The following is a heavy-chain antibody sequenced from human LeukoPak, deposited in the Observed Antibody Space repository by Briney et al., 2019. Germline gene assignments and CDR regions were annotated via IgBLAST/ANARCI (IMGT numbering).Heavy chain of an antibody. V-gene: IGHV4-34*01. J-gene: IGHJ4*02. CDR2: INHSGST. D-gene: IGHD6-13*01. Sequence: PSETLSLTCAVYGGSFSGDYWSWIRQPPGKGLEWIGEINHSGSTNYNPSLKSRVTISVDTSKNQFSLKLSSVTAADTAVYYCARALRGVAAAEHYFDYWGQGTLVTVSS. CDR3: ARALRGVAAAEHYFDY. CDR1: GGSFSGDY.